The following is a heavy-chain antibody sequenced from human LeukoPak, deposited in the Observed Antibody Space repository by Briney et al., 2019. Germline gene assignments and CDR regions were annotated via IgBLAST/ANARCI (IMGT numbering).Heavy chain of an antibody. CDR2: ISRSGSTI. D-gene: IGHD2-2*01. Sequence: PGGSLRLSCAASGFTFSRYSMNWVRQAPGKGLEWVSYISRSGSTIYYADSVKGRFTISRDNSKNTLYLQMNSLRAGDTAVYYCAKASIYCSSTSCPLGYFDYWGQGTLVTVSS. J-gene: IGHJ4*02. CDR3: AKASIYCSSTSCPLGYFDY. V-gene: IGHV3-48*01. CDR1: GFTFSRYS.